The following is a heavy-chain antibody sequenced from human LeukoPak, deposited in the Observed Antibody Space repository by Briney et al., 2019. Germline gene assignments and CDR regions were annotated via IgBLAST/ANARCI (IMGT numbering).Heavy chain of an antibody. V-gene: IGHV4-38-2*01. Sequence: SETLSLTCAVSGYSISSGYYWGWIRQPPGKGLEWIGSIYHSGSTYYNPSLKSRVTISVDTSKNQFSLKLSSVTAADTAVYYCARHPIVATIGFADYWDQGTLVTVSS. CDR2: IYHSGST. CDR3: ARHPIVATIGFADY. D-gene: IGHD5-12*01. CDR1: GYSISSGYY. J-gene: IGHJ4*02.